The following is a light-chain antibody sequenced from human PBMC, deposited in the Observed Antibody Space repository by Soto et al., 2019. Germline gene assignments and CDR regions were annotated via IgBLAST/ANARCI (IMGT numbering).Light chain of an antibody. J-gene: IGLJ1*01. Sequence: QSALTQPRSVSGSPGQAVTISCTGTSSDIGAYNYVFWYQQYPGKSPKLIIYEVSNRPSGVSNRFSGSKSGNTASLTISGLQAEDEADYYCSSYTSSSTLVFGTGTKVTVL. CDR3: SSYTSSSTLV. V-gene: IGLV2-14*01. CDR1: SSDIGAYNY. CDR2: EVS.